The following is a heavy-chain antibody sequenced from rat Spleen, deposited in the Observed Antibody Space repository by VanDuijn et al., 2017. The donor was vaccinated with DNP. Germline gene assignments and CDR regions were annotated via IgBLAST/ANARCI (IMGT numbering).Heavy chain of an antibody. J-gene: IGHJ2*01. D-gene: IGHD1-6*01. Sequence: EVQLVESGGGLVQPGRSMKLSCAASGFTFSNYDMAWVRQAPKKGLEWVATISYDGSSTYYRDSVKGRFTISRDNAKSTLYLQMDSLRSEDTATYYCARRRYYGFDYWGQGVMVTVSS. CDR1: GFTFSNYD. CDR2: ISYDGSST. V-gene: IGHV5-7*01. CDR3: ARRRYYGFDY.